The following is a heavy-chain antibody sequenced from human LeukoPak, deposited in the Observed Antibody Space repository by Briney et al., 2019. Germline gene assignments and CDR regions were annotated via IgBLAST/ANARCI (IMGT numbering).Heavy chain of an antibody. Sequence: SGPTLVKPTQTLTLTCTFSGFSLSTSGVGVGWIRQPPGKALEWLALIYWDDDKRYSPSLESRLTITKDTSRNQVVLTMTNMDPVDTATYYCAHRPDCFGYNWFDPWGQGTLVTVSS. CDR3: AHRPDCFGYNWFDP. CDR1: GFSLSTSGVG. D-gene: IGHD3-3*01. V-gene: IGHV2-5*02. J-gene: IGHJ5*02. CDR2: IYWDDDK.